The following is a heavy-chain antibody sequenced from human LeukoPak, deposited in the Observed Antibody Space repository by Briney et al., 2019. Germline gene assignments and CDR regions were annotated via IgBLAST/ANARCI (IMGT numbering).Heavy chain of an antibody. V-gene: IGHV4-34*01. CDR3: AREQRFLEWLYYFDY. J-gene: IGHJ4*02. CDR1: GGSFSGYY. D-gene: IGHD3-3*01. Sequence: SETLSLTCAVYGGSFSGYYWSWIRQPPGKGLEWIGEVNHSGSTNYNPSLKSRVTISVDTSKNQFSLKLSSVTAADTAVYYCAREQRFLEWLYYFDYWGQGTLVTVSS. CDR2: VNHSGST.